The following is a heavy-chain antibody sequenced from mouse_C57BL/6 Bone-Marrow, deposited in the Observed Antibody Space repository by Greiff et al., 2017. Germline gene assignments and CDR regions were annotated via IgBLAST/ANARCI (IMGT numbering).Heavy chain of an antibody. CDR3: VRNEVYAMDY. Sequence: EVKVVESGGGLVQPKGSLKLSCAASGFSFNPYAMNWVRQAPGKGLEWVARIRSKSNNYATYYADSVKDRFTNSRDDAEIMLYLQMNNLKTEDTAMYDCVRNEVYAMDYWGQGTSVTVSS. V-gene: IGHV10-1*01. CDR1: GFSFNPYA. J-gene: IGHJ4*01. CDR2: IRSKSNNYAT.